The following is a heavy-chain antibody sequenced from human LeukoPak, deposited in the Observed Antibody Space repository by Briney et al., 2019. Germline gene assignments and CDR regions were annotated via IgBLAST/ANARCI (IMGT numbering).Heavy chain of an antibody. V-gene: IGHV1-24*01. CDR3: ATDPTYYGSGSYNY. Sequence: GASVNVSCKVSGYTLTELSMHWVRQAPGKGLEWMGGFDPEDGETIYAQKFQGRVTMTEDTSTDTAYMELSSLRSEDTAVYYCATDPTYYGSGSYNYWGQGTLVTVSS. CDR2: FDPEDGET. D-gene: IGHD3-10*01. CDR1: GYTLTELS. J-gene: IGHJ4*02.